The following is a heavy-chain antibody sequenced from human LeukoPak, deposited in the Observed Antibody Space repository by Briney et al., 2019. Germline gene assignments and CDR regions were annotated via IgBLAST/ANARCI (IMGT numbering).Heavy chain of an antibody. Sequence: GGSLRLSCAASGFTFSSYAMSWVRQAPGKGLEWVSDISASAGSTFYADSVKGRFTISRDNSKNTQYVQMNSLRAEDTAVYYCAKKESTVTTFFENWGQGTLVTVSS. CDR2: ISASAGST. CDR3: AKKESTVTTFFEN. D-gene: IGHD4-17*01. V-gene: IGHV3-23*01. CDR1: GFTFSSYA. J-gene: IGHJ4*02.